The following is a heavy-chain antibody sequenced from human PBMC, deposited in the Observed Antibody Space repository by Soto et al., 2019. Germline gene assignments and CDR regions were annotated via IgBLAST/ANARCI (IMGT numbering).Heavy chain of an antibody. V-gene: IGHV6-1*01. Sequence: PSQTLSLTCAISGDSVSSNSAAWNWIRQSPSRGLEWLGRTYYRSKWYNDYAVSVKSRITINPDTSKNQFSLQLNSVTPEETAVYYCEREEEIEVDGNNWFDTWGQGTLVTVSS. CDR2: TYYRSKWYN. CDR1: GDSVSSNSAA. J-gene: IGHJ5*02. CDR3: EREEEIEVDGNNWFDT. D-gene: IGHD6-19*01.